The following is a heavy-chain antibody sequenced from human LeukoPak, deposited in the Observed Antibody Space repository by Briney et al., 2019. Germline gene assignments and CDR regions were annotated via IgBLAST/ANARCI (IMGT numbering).Heavy chain of an antibody. J-gene: IGHJ4*02. V-gene: IGHV3-48*04. CDR1: GFTFSTYG. Sequence: PGGSLRLSCAPSGFTFSTYGMHWVRQAPGKGLEWVSYISSSGSTIYYADSVKGRFTISRDNAKNSLYLQMDSLRAEDTAVYYCARDVPEHSSWYTLDNDYWGQGTLVTVSS. D-gene: IGHD6-13*01. CDR3: ARDVPEHSSWYTLDNDY. CDR2: ISSSGSTI.